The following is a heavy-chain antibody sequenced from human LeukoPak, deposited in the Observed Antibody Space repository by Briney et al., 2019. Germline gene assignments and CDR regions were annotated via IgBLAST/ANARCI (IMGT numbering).Heavy chain of an antibody. D-gene: IGHD3-22*01. CDR1: GGSISSSSYY. CDR3: AREGQYYYDKGDY. J-gene: IGHJ4*02. CDR2: IYYSGST. Sequence: SETLSLTCTVSGGSISSSSYYWGWIRQPPGKGLEWIGSIYYSGSTYYNPSLKSRVTISVDRSKNQFSLKLSSVTAADTAVYYCAREGQYYYDKGDYWGQGTLVTVPS. V-gene: IGHV4-39*07.